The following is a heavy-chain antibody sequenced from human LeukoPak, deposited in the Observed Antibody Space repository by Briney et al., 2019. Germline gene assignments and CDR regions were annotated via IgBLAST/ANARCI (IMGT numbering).Heavy chain of an antibody. CDR1: GFTFSSYA. CDR3: AKGDRYCSGGSCYSGDAFDI. J-gene: IGHJ3*02. CDR2: ISGSGGST. V-gene: IGHV3-23*01. D-gene: IGHD2-15*01. Sequence: GSLRLSCAAPGFTFSSYAMSWVRQAPGKGLEWVSAISGSGGSTYYADSVKGRFTISRDNSKNTLYLQMNSLRAEDTAVYYCAKGDRYCSGGSCYSGDAFDIWGQGTMVTVSS.